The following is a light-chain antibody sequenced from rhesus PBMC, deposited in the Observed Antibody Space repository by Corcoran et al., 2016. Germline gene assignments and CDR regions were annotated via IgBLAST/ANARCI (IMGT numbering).Light chain of an antibody. Sequence: DIQMTQSPSSLSASVGDRVTITCRASENVKNYSNWYQQKPGKAPKLLSNKASILQRGVPSRFSGSGFGTDYTFTVSSLQPEDVATYYCQHGYGNPFTFGPGTKLDIK. CDR2: KAS. J-gene: IGKJ3*01. CDR3: QHGYGNPFT. CDR1: ENVKNY. V-gene: IGKV1-74*01.